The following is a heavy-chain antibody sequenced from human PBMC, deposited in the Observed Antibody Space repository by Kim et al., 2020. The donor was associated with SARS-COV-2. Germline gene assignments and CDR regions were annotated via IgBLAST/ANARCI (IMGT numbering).Heavy chain of an antibody. V-gene: IGHV3-13*01. D-gene: IGHD6-13*01. J-gene: IGHJ6*03. Sequence: LSLTCAASGFTFSSYDMHWVRQATGKGLEWVSAIGTAGDTYYPGSVKGRFTISRENAKNSLYLQMNSLRAGDTAVYYCARGVSSSWYGYYYYYMDVWGKGTTVTVSS. CDR1: GFTFSSYD. CDR3: ARGVSSSWYGYYYYYMDV. CDR2: IGTAGDT.